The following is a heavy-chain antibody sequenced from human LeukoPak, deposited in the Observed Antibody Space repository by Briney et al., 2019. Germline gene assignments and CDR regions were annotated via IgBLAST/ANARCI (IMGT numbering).Heavy chain of an antibody. V-gene: IGHV1-46*01. J-gene: IGHJ4*02. CDR2: INPNGGST. CDR1: GYTFTSYY. Sequence: ASVKVSCKASGYTFTSYYMHWVRQAPGQGLEWMGIINPNGGSTSYAQKFQGRVTMTRDVSTSTVYMELSSLRSEDTAVYYCAREVLIGGALDYWGQGTLVTVSS. D-gene: IGHD3-16*01. CDR3: AREVLIGGALDY.